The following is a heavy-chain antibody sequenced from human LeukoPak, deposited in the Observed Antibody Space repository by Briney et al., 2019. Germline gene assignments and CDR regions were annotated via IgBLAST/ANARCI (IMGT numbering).Heavy chain of an antibody. D-gene: IGHD4/OR15-4a*01. J-gene: IGHJ4*02. CDR1: GHRFIDYY. CDR2: INDRDTPL. CDR3: ARDRRESIYGGLDS. Sequence: PGGSLRLSCVGSGHRFIDYYMSWVRQTPGKGLQHISYINDRDTPLYYEDSVKGRFTVSRDNARNSLYLEINSLQVEDTAVYYCARDRRESIYGGLDSWGQGIMVIVSS. V-gene: IGHV3-11*01.